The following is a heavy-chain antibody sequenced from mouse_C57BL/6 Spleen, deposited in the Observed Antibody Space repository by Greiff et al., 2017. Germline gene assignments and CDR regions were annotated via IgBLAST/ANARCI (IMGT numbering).Heavy chain of an antibody. CDR1: GFTFSSYA. J-gene: IGHJ1*03. V-gene: IGHV5-4*01. D-gene: IGHD1-1*01. Sequence: EVQLVESGGGLVKPGGSLKLSCAASGFTFSSYAMSWVRQTPEKRLEWVATISDGGSYTYYPDNVKGRFTISRDNAKNNLYLQMSHLKSEDTAMYYCARDREYYGSISRYFDVWGTGTTVTVSS. CDR3: ARDREYYGSISRYFDV. CDR2: ISDGGSYT.